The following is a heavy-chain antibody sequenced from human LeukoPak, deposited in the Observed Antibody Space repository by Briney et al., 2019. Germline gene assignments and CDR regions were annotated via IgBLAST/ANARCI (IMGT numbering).Heavy chain of an antibody. D-gene: IGHD4-17*01. CDR1: GGSFSGYY. CDR3: SRCYLMTSMSPRFFDF. CDR2: INHSGST. J-gene: IGHJ4*02. Sequence: SETLSLTCAVYGGSFSGYYWSWIRQPPGKGREWIGEINHSGSTNYNPSLKSRVTISVDTSKNQFSLKLSSVTAADTAVYYCSRCYLMTSMSPRFFDFWGQGTLGTVSS. V-gene: IGHV4-34*01.